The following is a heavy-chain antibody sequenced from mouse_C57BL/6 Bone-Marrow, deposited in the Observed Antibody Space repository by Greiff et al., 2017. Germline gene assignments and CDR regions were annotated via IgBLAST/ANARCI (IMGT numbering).Heavy chain of an antibody. D-gene: IGHD2-1*01. CDR2: IYPGSGNT. J-gene: IGHJ4*01. V-gene: IGHV1-76*01. CDR3: ARIYYGNYYARDY. Sequence: VKLMESGAELVRPGASVKLSCTASGYTFTDYYINWVKQRPGQGLEWIARIYPGSGNTYYNEKVKGKATLTVEKSSTTAYMQLRSLTSEDSAVYFCARIYYGNYYARDYWGQGTSVTVSS. CDR1: GYTFTDYY.